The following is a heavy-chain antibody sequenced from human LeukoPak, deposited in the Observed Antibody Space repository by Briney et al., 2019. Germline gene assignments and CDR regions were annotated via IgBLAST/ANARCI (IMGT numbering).Heavy chain of an antibody. D-gene: IGHD6-19*01. J-gene: IGHJ4*02. CDR2: ISGSGGST. CDR3: AKGGAGTGVNKYYFDY. V-gene: IGHV3-23*01. CDR1: GFTFSSYG. Sequence: PGGSLRLSCAASGFTFSSYGMHWVRQAPGKGLEWVSAISGSGGSTYYADSVKGRFTISRDNSKNTLYLQMNSLRAEDTAVYYCAKGGAGTGVNKYYFDYWGQGTLVTVSS.